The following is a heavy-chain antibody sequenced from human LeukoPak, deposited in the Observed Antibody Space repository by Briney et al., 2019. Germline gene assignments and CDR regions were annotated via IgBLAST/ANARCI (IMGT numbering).Heavy chain of an antibody. J-gene: IGHJ4*02. Sequence: SETLSLTCTVSGGSISSSSYYWGWIRQPPGKGLEWIGSIYYSGITYYNSSLKSRVTISVDTSMNQFSLKLSSVTAADTAVYYCARGGWYSSSWSFDYWGQGTLVTVSS. CDR1: GGSISSSSYY. V-gene: IGHV4-39*01. CDR2: IYYSGIT. CDR3: ARGGWYSSSWSFDY. D-gene: IGHD6-13*01.